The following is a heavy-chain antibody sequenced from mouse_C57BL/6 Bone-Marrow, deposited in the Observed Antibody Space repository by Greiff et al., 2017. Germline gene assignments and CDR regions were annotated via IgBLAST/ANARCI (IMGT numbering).Heavy chain of an antibody. CDR1: GYTFTSYT. CDR3: ARSSGYCLDY. CDR2: INPSTGYT. J-gene: IGHJ2*01. V-gene: IGHV1-4*01. D-gene: IGHD1-3*01. Sequence: VQLQQPGAELARPGASVKLSCKASGYTFTSYTMHWVKQRPGQGLEWIGNINPSTGYTKYNQKFKDKATLTADKSSSTAYMQLSSLTSEDSAVYYCARSSGYCLDYWGQGTTLTVSS.